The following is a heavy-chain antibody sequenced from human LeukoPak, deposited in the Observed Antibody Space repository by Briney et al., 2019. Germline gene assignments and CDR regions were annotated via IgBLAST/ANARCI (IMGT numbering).Heavy chain of an antibody. CDR3: AKRITVVARDAFDF. CDR2: ISGSGGST. Sequence: GGSLRLSCAASGFTFSTYAMSWVRHAPGKGLEWVSSISGSGGSTFYADSVKGRFTISRDNSKNTLYLQMNSLRVEDTAIYYCAKRITVVARDAFDFWGQGTMVTVSS. J-gene: IGHJ3*01. CDR1: GFTFSTYA. D-gene: IGHD1-14*01. V-gene: IGHV3-23*01.